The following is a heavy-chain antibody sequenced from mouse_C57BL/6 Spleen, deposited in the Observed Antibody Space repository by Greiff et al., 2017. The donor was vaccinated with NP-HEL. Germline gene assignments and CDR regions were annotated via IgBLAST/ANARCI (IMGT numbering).Heavy chain of an antibody. V-gene: IGHV1-61*01. CDR1: GYTFTSYW. CDR3: ARRDYYGSSYGY. Sequence: VQLQQPGAELVRPGSSVKLSCKASGYTFTSYWMDWVKQRPGQGLEWIGNIYPSDSETHYNQKFKDKATLTVDKSSSTAYMQLSSLTSEDSAVYYCARRDYYGSSYGYWGQGTTLTVSS. D-gene: IGHD1-1*01. CDR2: IYPSDSET. J-gene: IGHJ2*01.